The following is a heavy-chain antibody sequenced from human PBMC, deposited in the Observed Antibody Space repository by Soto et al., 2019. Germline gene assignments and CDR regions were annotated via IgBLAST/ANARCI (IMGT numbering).Heavy chain of an antibody. CDR2: IRGFSPYT. D-gene: IGHD2-15*01. CDR1: GFTFRTYT. Sequence: VGSLRLSCVASGFTFRTYTMNWVRQAPGKGLEWVSGIRGFSPYTFYSESVKGRFTISRDNAKNSLYLQMNSLRAEDTAVYYCARDRGYDAHDYYYNAMDVWGQGTTVTVSS. J-gene: IGHJ6*02. CDR3: ARDRGYDAHDYYYNAMDV. V-gene: IGHV3-21*01.